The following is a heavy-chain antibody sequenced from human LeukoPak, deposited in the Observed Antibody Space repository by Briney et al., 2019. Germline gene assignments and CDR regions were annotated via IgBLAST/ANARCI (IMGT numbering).Heavy chain of an antibody. CDR1: GFTFSNYY. D-gene: IGHD3-22*01. CDR2: ISNSGTTI. CDR3: ARSTPIDYYFDY. Sequence: GGSLRLSCAASGFTFSNYYMTWIRQAPGKGLEWVAYISNSGTTIYYADSVKGRFTISRDNAKNSLYLQMNSLRAEDTAVYYCARSTPIDYYFDYWGQGTLVTVSS. J-gene: IGHJ4*02. V-gene: IGHV3-11*04.